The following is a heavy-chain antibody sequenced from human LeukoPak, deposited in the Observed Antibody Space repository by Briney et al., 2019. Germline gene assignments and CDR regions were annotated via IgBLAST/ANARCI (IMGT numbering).Heavy chain of an antibody. CDR1: GFTFSSYS. Sequence: GGSLRLSCAASGFTFSSYSMHWVRQAPGKGLERVAVISLDGSNKYHADSVKGRFTISRDNSKKTLYLHMNSLRTEDTAVYYCARGPAGITLVRGGFDPWGQGTLVTVSS. J-gene: IGHJ5*02. V-gene: IGHV3-30-3*01. CDR3: ARGPAGITLVRGGFDP. D-gene: IGHD3-10*01. CDR2: ISLDGSNK.